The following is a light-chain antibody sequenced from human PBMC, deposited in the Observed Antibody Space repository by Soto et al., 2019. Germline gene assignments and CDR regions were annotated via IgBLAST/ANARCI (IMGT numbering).Light chain of an antibody. V-gene: IGKV1-5*01. CDR2: DAS. CDR3: QQYNIFQRGT. Sequence: DSQMAQSASTLSASVGDRVTITCRASQSISSWLAWYQQKPGKAPKLLIYDASSLESGVPSRFSGSGSGTEFTLTISSLQPDDFATYYCQQYNIFQRGTLGQGTKVDIK. J-gene: IGKJ1*01. CDR1: QSISSW.